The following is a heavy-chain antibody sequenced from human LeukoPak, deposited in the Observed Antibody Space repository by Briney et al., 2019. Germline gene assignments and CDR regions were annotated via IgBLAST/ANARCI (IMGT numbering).Heavy chain of an antibody. CDR2: ISSSSSTI. CDR1: GFTFSSYS. V-gene: IGHV3-48*02. D-gene: IGHD6-19*01. CDR3: ARDDGQWLAFDY. J-gene: IGHJ4*02. Sequence: GGSLRLSCAASGFTFSSYSMNWVRQAPGEGLEWVSYISSSSSTIYYADSVKGRFTISRDNAKNSLYLQMNGLRDEDTAVYYCARDDGQWLAFDYWGQGTLVTVSS.